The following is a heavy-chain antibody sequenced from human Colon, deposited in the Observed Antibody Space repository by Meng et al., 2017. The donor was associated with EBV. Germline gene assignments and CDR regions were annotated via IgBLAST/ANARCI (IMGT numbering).Heavy chain of an antibody. CDR2: IDDSGST. D-gene: IGHD1-26*01. CDR3: ARGKQDAWELLAY. CDR1: GVSISSNIR. J-gene: IGHJ4*02. V-gene: IGHV4-4*02. Sequence: VQLTGSGPGLGRPSGTLSLTCGVSGVSISSNIRWTWVRQPPGKGLEWIGDIDDSGSTNYNPSLNSRISISLDKSKNHFSLKVNSVTAADTAVYYCARGKQDAWELLAYWGQGALVTVSS.